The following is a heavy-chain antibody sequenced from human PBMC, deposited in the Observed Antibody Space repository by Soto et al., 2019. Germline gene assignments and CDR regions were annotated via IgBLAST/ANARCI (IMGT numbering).Heavy chain of an antibody. Sequence: LQLQESGSGLVKPSQTLSLTCGVSGGSINSGDYAWSWIRQPPGKGLEWMGYIYHSGSTYYNPSLKSLVTISVDRSKNQFSLKLSSVAAADTAVYYCAGILIAAAGGGLDVWGQGTTVTVSS. D-gene: IGHD6-13*01. CDR1: GGSINSGDYA. CDR3: AGILIAAAGGGLDV. V-gene: IGHV4-30-2*01. CDR2: IYHSGST. J-gene: IGHJ6*02.